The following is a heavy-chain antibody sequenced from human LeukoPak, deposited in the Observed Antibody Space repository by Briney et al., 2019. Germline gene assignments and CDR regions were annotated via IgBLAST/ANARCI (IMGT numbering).Heavy chain of an antibody. CDR3: ARLSKQLTAGNPFDI. Sequence: SETLSVTCTVSGGSINGYYWTWIRQPQGKGLEWIGYIYYSGDTNYNPSLKSRVTVSVDTSKNQFPLTLRSVTAADTAMYYCARLSKQLTAGNPFDIWGQGTMVTVSS. CDR2: IYYSGDT. CDR1: GGSINGYY. D-gene: IGHD6-13*01. V-gene: IGHV4-59*08. J-gene: IGHJ3*02.